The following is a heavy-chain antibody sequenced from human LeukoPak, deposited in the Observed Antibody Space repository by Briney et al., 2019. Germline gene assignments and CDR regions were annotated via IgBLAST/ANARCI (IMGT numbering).Heavy chain of an antibody. CDR3: ARRAGYSYGYYYYYMDV. J-gene: IGHJ6*03. CDR1: GGSISSYY. D-gene: IGHD5-18*01. CDR2: IYYSGST. V-gene: IGHV4-59*01. Sequence: SETLSLTCTVSGGSISSYYWSWIRQPPGKGLEWIGYIYYSGSTNYNPSLKSRVTISVDTSKNQFSLKLSSATAADTAVYYCARRAGYSYGYYYYYMDVWGKGTTVTVSS.